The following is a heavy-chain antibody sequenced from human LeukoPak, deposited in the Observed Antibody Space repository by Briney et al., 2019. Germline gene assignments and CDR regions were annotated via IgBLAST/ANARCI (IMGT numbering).Heavy chain of an antibody. J-gene: IGHJ4*02. Sequence: SETLSLTSTVSSASISSYYWSWIRQPPGKGLHWTGYIYYSGSTNYNPSLKSRVTISVDTSKSQFALKLSSVAAADTAVYYCARGGYYYDSSGYLSYYFDYWGQGTLVTVSS. CDR1: SASISSYY. D-gene: IGHD3-22*01. CDR3: ARGGYYYDSSGYLSYYFDY. V-gene: IGHV4-59*01. CDR2: IYYSGST.